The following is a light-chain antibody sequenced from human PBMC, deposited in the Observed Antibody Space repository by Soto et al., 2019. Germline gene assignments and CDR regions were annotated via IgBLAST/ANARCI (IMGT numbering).Light chain of an antibody. J-gene: IGKJ1*01. CDR2: GAS. Sequence: VIWMTQSPSLVSASAGDRVTISCRMSQGIRNYLAWYQQKPGKAPDLLIYGASTLRSGVPSRFSGSGSGTEFTLTISSLQSEDVATYYCQQYYSLPRTFGQGTKVEIK. V-gene: IGKV1D-8*01. CDR1: QGIRNY. CDR3: QQYYSLPRT.